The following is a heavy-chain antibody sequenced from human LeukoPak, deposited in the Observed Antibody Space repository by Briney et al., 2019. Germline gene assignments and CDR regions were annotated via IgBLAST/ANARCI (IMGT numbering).Heavy chain of an antibody. D-gene: IGHD5-24*01. J-gene: IGHJ4*02. CDR2: IYYSGST. CDR3: ARQEMATTGEISY. V-gene: IGHV4-59*08. CDR1: GGPISGDY. Sequence: SETLSLTCTVSGGPISGDYWSWIRLAPGKRLEWIGYIYYSGSTNYNPSLKSRVTISVDTSKNQFSLKVSSVTAADTAIYYCARQEMATTGEISYWGQGTLVTVSS.